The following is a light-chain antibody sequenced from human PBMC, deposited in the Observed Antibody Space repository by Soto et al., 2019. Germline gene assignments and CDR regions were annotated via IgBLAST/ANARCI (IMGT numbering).Light chain of an antibody. Sequence: EIVLTQSPGTLSLSPGERATLSCRASQRVSSGYLAWYQQKPGQAPRLLIYGASNRATDIPDRFSGRGSGTDFTLTISRLEPEDFAVYYCQQYGSSGTFGQGTRWIS. J-gene: IGKJ1*01. CDR2: GAS. CDR1: QRVSSGY. V-gene: IGKV3-20*01. CDR3: QQYGSSGT.